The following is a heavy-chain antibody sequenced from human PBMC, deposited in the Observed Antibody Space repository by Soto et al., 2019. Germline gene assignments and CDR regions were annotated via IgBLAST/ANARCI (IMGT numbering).Heavy chain of an antibody. Sequence: GGSLRLSCAASGFTFSSYAMSWVRQAPGKGLEWVSAISGSGGSTYYADSVKGRFTISRDNSKNTLYLQMNSLRAEDTAVYYCAKGRGGDSSGYYFDYWGQGTLVTVSS. V-gene: IGHV3-23*01. CDR1: GFTFSSYA. CDR3: AKGRGGDSSGYYFDY. D-gene: IGHD3-22*01. J-gene: IGHJ4*02. CDR2: ISGSGGST.